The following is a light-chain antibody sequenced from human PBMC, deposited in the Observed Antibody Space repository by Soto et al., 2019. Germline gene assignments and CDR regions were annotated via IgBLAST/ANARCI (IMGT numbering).Light chain of an antibody. CDR3: QQYDNWPYT. CDR1: QSIRSN. J-gene: IGKJ2*01. Sequence: EIVMTQSPDTLSVSPGEGATLSCRVSQSIRSNLAWYQQRPGQAPRLLMYGASTRADGIPARFTGSGSGTEFTLTISSLQSEDFAVYYCQQYDNWPYTFGQGTTLEIK. CDR2: GAS. V-gene: IGKV3-15*01.